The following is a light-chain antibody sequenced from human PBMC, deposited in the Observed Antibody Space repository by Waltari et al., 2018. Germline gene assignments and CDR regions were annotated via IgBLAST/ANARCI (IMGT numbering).Light chain of an antibody. J-gene: IGKJ3*01. CDR2: AAS. Sequence: IQMTQSPSFLSASVGDRVTITCRASQSISSRLNWYQQTPGKAPNLLIYAASSLRTGVPSRFSGSGSGTDFILTISSLQPEDFATYYCQQSYSTSFTFGPGTKVDLK. CDR1: QSISSR. V-gene: IGKV1-39*01. CDR3: QQSYSTSFT.